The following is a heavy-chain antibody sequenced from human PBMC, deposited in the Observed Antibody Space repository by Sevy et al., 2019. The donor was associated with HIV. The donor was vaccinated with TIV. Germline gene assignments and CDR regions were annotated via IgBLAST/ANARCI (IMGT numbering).Heavy chain of an antibody. Sequence: GGSLRLSCTASGFTVNTNYMSWVRQAPEKGLEWVSVIYSGGSTYYADSVKGRFTISRDNSKNTVYLQMNSLRAEDTAVYCCARFSGGSKGTAFEYWGQGTLVTVSS. CDR2: IYSGGST. J-gene: IGHJ4*02. V-gene: IGHV3-53*01. D-gene: IGHD2-15*01. CDR3: ARFSGGSKGTAFEY. CDR1: GFTVNTNY.